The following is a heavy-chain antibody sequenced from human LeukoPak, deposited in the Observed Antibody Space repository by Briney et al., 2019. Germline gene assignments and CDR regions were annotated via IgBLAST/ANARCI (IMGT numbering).Heavy chain of an antibody. CDR3: AKEHEGYCSSTSCYSGFDP. D-gene: IGHD2-2*01. CDR2: ISGSGGST. Sequence: GGSLRLSCAASGFTFSSYAMSWVRQAPGKGLQWVSDISGSGGSTYYADSVKGRFTISRDNSKNTLYLQMNSLRAEDTAVYYCAKEHEGYCSSTSCYSGFDPWGQGTLVTVSS. CDR1: GFTFSSYA. J-gene: IGHJ5*02. V-gene: IGHV3-23*01.